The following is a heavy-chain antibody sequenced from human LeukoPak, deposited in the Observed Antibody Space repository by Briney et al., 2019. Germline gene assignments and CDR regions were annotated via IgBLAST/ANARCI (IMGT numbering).Heavy chain of an antibody. V-gene: IGHV3-66*02. Sequence: GGSLRLSCVVSGFTVSNDYMSWVRQAPRKGLEWVSLIYSGGSTYYADSVKGRFTISRDNSKNTLYLQMNSLRAEDTAVYYCARPQSSSWYAYYFDYWGQGTLVTVSS. J-gene: IGHJ4*02. CDR2: IYSGGST. CDR3: ARPQSSSWYAYYFDY. D-gene: IGHD6-13*01. CDR1: GFTVSNDY.